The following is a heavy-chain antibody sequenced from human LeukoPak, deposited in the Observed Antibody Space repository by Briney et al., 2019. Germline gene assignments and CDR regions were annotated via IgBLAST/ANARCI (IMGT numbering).Heavy chain of an antibody. J-gene: IGHJ4*02. Sequence: GGSLRLSCVASGFTFSHYGMHWVRQAPGKGLEWVAFIRYDGSNKYYADSVKGRFTISRDNSKNTLYLQMNSLRAEDTAVYYCASRIAARPGFDYWGQGTLVTVSS. CDR2: IRYDGSNK. V-gene: IGHV3-30*02. CDR1: GFTFSHYG. D-gene: IGHD6-6*01. CDR3: ASRIAARPGFDY.